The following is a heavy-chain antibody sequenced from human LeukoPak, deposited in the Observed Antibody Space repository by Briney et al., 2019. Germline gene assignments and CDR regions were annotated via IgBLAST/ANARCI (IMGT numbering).Heavy chain of an antibody. J-gene: IGHJ4*02. CDR1: GYTLTELS. CDR3: ATGPLGVYGTDFFDY. Sequence: ASVKVSCKVSGYTLTELSKHWVRQAPGKGLEWMGGFDPEDGETIYAQKFQGRVTMTEDTSTDTAYMELSSLRSEDTAVYYCATGPLGVYGTDFFDYWGQGTLVTVSS. V-gene: IGHV1-24*01. D-gene: IGHD2/OR15-2a*01. CDR2: FDPEDGET.